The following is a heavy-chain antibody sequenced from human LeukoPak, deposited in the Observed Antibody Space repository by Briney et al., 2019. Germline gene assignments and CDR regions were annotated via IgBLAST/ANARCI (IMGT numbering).Heavy chain of an antibody. D-gene: IGHD3-22*01. CDR1: GYTFTRYY. CDR3: AREFPEGPYYYDSSGYYYY. Sequence: ASVKVSCKASGYTFTRYYMHWVRQPPGQGREWMGWINTNSGRTNNVQRFQGRVTMTMDRPISTADMEVSEQISDDTAVYYCAREFPEGPYYYDSSGYYYYWGQGTLVTVSS. CDR2: INTNSGRT. J-gene: IGHJ4*02. V-gene: IGHV1-2*02.